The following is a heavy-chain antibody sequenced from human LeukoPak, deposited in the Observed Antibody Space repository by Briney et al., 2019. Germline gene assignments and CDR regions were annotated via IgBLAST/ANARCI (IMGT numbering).Heavy chain of an antibody. CDR3: ARVPATRLRFSSDY. D-gene: IGHD5-12*01. CDR1: GYTFTGYY. V-gene: IGHV1-2*02. Sequence: ASVKVSCKASGYTFTGYYMHWGRQAPGQGLEWMGWINPNSGGTNYAQKFQGRVTMTRDTSISTAYMELSRLRSDDTAVYYCARVPATRLRFSSDYWGQGTLVTVSS. J-gene: IGHJ4*02. CDR2: INPNSGGT.